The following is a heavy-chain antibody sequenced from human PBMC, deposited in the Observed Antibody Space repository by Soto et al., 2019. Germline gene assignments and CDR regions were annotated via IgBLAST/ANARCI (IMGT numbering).Heavy chain of an antibody. Sequence: SETLSLTCAVSCGSISSSNWWSWVRQPPGKGLEWIGEIYHSGSTNYNPSLKSRVTISVDKSKNQFSLKLSSVTAADTAVYYCARDPCSCGSCYEATHYCMDVWGQGTTVTVPS. CDR3: ARDPCSCGSCYEATHYCMDV. CDR1: CGSISSSNW. CDR2: IYHSGST. D-gene: IGHD2-15*01. J-gene: IGHJ6*02. V-gene: IGHV4-4*02.